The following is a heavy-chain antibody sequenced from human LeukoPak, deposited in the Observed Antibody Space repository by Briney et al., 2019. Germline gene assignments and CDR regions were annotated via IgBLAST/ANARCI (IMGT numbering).Heavy chain of an antibody. CDR1: GFTFSSYA. CDR3: AKTFVVVVAATGYFDY. Sequence: GGSLRLSCAASGFTFSSYAMSWVRQAPGKGLEWVSAISGSGGSTYYADSVKGRFTISRDNSKDTLYLQMNSLRAEDTAVYYCAKTFVVVVAATGYFDYWGQGTLVTVSS. D-gene: IGHD2-15*01. V-gene: IGHV3-23*01. J-gene: IGHJ4*02. CDR2: ISGSGGST.